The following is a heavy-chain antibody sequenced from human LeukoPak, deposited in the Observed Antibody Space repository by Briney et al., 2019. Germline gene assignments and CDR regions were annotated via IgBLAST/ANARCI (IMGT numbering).Heavy chain of an antibody. V-gene: IGHV3-30*18. D-gene: IGHD2-15*01. CDR2: ISYDGSNK. CDR3: AKCSGGSCLGRSFDY. J-gene: IGHJ4*02. Sequence: GGSLRLSCAASGFTFSSYGMHWVRQAPGKGLEGVAVISYDGSNKYYADSVKGRFTISRDNSKNTLYVQNNSLRAEDTAVYYCAKCSGGSCLGRSFDYWGQGTLVTVSS. CDR1: GFTFSSYG.